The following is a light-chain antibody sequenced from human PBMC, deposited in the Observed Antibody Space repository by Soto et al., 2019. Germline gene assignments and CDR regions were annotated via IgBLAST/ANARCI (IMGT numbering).Light chain of an antibody. J-gene: IGLJ1*01. CDR2: EVT. V-gene: IGLV2-14*01. CDR3: NSFSVSHLYV. Sequence: QSVLSQPASVSGSPGQTITISCTGTSTDVGGYNAVSWYQHHPGKAPKLIIYEVTHRPSGVSDRFSASKSGNTASLTISGLQHEEEAEYSCNSFSVSHLYVFGTGTKVTV. CDR1: STDVGGYNA.